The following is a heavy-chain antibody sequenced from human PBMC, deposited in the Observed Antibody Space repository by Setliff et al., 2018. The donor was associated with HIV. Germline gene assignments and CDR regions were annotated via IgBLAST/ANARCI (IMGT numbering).Heavy chain of an antibody. CDR2: TTPMFGTA. V-gene: IGHV1-69*13. D-gene: IGHD2-2*01. J-gene: IGHJ4*02. Sequence: GASVKVSCKASGGTFGIYGISWVRQAPGQGLEWMGGTTPMFGTANYAQKFQGRVTITADESTNTGYMELSGLRFEDTAVYYYARESACSSTSCPKVLDYWGQGTLVTVSS. CDR3: ARESACSSTSCPKVLDY. CDR1: GGTFGIYG.